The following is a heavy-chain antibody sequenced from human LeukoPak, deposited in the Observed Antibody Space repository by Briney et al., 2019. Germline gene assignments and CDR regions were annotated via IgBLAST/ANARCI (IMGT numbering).Heavy chain of an antibody. CDR2: FDPEDGET. J-gene: IGHJ6*02. CDR3: ATDPQTAVYGMDV. D-gene: IGHD5-18*01. CDR1: GDTFTNYF. V-gene: IGHV1-24*01. Sequence: ASVKVSCKASGDTFTNYFVHWVRQAPGKGLEWMGGFDPEDGETIYAQKFQGRVTMTEDTSTDTAYMELSSLRSEDTAVYYCATDPQTAVYGMDVWGQGTTVTVSS.